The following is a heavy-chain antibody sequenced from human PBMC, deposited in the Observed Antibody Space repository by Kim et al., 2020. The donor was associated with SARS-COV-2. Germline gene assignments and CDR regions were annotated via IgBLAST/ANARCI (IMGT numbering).Heavy chain of an antibody. J-gene: IGHJ6*02. V-gene: IGHV4-4*07. CDR2: IYTTGST. CDR1: GGSISSYY. CDR3: ARGLLEVGPNYYYGMDV. D-gene: IGHD3-10*01. Sequence: SETLSLTCGVSGGSISSYYWSWIRQSAEKGLEWIGRIYTTGSTNYNPFLKSRVTMSIDTSKNQFSLKVFSVTAADTAVYYCARGLLEVGPNYYYGMDVWGQGVTVTVSS.